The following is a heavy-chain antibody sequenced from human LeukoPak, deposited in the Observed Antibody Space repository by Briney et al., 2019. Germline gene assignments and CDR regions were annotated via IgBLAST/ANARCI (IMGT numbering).Heavy chain of an antibody. D-gene: IGHD1-1*01. CDR3: ARADDPEYYFDY. CDR2: INLNSGGT. V-gene: IGHV1-2*02. Sequence: ASVKVSCKASGYTFTGYYMHWVRQAPGQGLEWMGWINLNSGGTNYAQKFQGRVTMTRDTSISTAYMELSRLRSDDTAVYYCARADDPEYYFDYWGQGTLVTVSS. CDR1: GYTFTGYY. J-gene: IGHJ4*02.